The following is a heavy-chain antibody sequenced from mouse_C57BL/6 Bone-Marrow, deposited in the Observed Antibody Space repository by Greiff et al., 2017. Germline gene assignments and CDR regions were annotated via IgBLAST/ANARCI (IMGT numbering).Heavy chain of an antibody. J-gene: IGHJ1*03. CDR3: ARKISYYYGSSYDWYFEV. Sequence: QVQLKESGPGLVAPSQSLSITCTVSGFSLTSYAISWVRQPPGKGLEWLGVIWTGGGTNYNSALKSRLSISKDNSKSQVFLKMNSLQTDDTARYYCARKISYYYGSSYDWYFEVWGTGTTVTVSS. CDR2: IWTGGGT. D-gene: IGHD1-1*01. V-gene: IGHV2-9-1*01. CDR1: GFSLTSYA.